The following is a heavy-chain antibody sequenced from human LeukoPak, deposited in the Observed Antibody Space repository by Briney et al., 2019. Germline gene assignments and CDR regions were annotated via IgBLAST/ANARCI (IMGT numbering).Heavy chain of an antibody. Sequence: PSETLSLTCTVSGGPISSSTYYWGCIRQPPGEGLEWIGTVYYTGSTYYNPPLRGRVTISVDTSKNQFSLKLSSVTAADTAVFYCARVWYGSATLGWFDPWGQGTLVTVSS. CDR2: VYYTGST. V-gene: IGHV4-39*01. CDR3: ARVWYGSATLGWFDP. J-gene: IGHJ5*02. D-gene: IGHD3-10*01. CDR1: GGPISSSTYY.